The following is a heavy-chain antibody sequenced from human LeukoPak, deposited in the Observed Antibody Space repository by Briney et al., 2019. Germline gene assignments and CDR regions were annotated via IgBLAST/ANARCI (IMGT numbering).Heavy chain of an antibody. CDR3: ARAAYSSSWSYYYYYMDV. D-gene: IGHD6-13*01. Sequence: ASVKVSCXASGYTFTSYDINWVRQATGQGLEWMGWMNPNSGNTGYAQKFQGRVTITRNTSISTAYMELSSLRSEDTAVYYCARAAYSSSWSYYYYYMDVWGKGTTVTVSS. CDR1: GYTFTSYD. J-gene: IGHJ6*03. V-gene: IGHV1-8*03. CDR2: MNPNSGNT.